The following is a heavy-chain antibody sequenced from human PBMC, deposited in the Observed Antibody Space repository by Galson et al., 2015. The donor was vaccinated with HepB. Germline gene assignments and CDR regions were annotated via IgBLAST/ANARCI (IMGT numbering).Heavy chain of an antibody. V-gene: IGHV1-18*01. CDR3: ARGFPRAYCGGDCYPDDAFDI. Sequence: SCKASGYTFTSYDINWVRQATGQGLEWMGWISAYNGNTNYAQKLQGRVTMTTDTSTSTAYMELRSLRSDDTAVYYCARGFPRAYCGGDCYPDDAFDIWGQGTMITVSS. CDR1: GYTFTSYD. J-gene: IGHJ3*02. CDR2: ISAYNGNT. D-gene: IGHD2-21*02.